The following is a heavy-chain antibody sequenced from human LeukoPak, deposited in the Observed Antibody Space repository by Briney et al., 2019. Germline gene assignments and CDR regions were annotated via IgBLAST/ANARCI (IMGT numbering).Heavy chain of an antibody. D-gene: IGHD3-3*02. Sequence: PSETLSLTCTVSGGSISSYYWSWIRQPPGKGLEWIGYIYYSGFTNYNPSLKSRVTISVDTSKNQFSLKVTSVTAADTAVYYCGRITYGGTALTVWGQGTLVTVSS. CDR3: GRITYGGTALTV. V-gene: IGHV4-59*12. J-gene: IGHJ4*02. CDR1: GGSISSYY. CDR2: IYYSGFT.